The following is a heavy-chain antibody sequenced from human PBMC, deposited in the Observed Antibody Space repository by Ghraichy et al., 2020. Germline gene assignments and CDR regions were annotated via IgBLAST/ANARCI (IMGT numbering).Heavy chain of an antibody. CDR3: ARSASGSNYYDTNGHYFSDRDAEYFQR. D-gene: IGHD3-22*01. V-gene: IGHV4-39*01. Sequence: SETLSLTCTVSGGFISSSSYHWSWIRQPPGKGLEWIGSIYYTGSTYYNPSLNSRVAISVDTSKNQFSLKLTSVTAADTAVYYCARSASGSNYYDTNGHYFSDRDAEYFQRWGQGTLVTVSS. J-gene: IGHJ1*01. CDR2: IYYTGST. CDR1: GGFISSSSYH.